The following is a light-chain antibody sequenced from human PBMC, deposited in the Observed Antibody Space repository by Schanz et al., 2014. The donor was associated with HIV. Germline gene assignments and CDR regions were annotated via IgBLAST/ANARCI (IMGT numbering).Light chain of an antibody. CDR3: QQYGSSPRT. CDR2: GAS. V-gene: IGKV3-20*01. Sequence: IVLTQSPGTLSLSPGERATLSCRASQSVSSSYLAWYQQKPGQAPRLLIYGASSRATGIPARFSGSGSGTDFTLTISSLEPEDFAVYYCQQYGSSPRTFGGGTKVEIK. J-gene: IGKJ4*01. CDR1: QSVSSSY.